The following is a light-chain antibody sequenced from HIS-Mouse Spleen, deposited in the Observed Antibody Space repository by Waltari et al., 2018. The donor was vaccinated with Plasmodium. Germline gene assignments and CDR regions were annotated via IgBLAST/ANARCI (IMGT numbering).Light chain of an antibody. CDR2: EVS. CDR3: CSYAGSYTYV. V-gene: IGLV2-11*01. CDR1: SSDVGGYNY. J-gene: IGLJ1*01. Sequence: QSALTQPRSVSGSPGQSVTISCTGTSSDVGGYNYVSWYQQHPGKAPKLRSYEVSKRPAGVPYRFSGSKYGNAASLTISGLRAEDEADYYCCSYAGSYTYVFGTGTKVTVL.